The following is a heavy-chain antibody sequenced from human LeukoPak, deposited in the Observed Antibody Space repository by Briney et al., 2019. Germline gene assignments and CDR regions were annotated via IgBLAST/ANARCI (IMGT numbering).Heavy chain of an antibody. CDR1: GYTFTSYY. V-gene: IGHV1-46*01. CDR3: ASAGILTGSRDAFDI. Sequence: ASVKVPCKASGYTFTSYYMHWVRQAPGQGLEWMGIINPSGGSTSYAQKFQGRVTMTRDTSTSTVYMELSSLRSEDTAVYYCASAGILTGSRDAFDIWGQGTMVTVSS. CDR2: INPSGGST. J-gene: IGHJ3*02. D-gene: IGHD3-9*01.